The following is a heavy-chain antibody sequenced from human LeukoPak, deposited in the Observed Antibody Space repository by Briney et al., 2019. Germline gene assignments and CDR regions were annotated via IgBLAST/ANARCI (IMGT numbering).Heavy chain of an antibody. CDR3: ARRVSSGWGYYFDY. CDR2: INPKSGGT. J-gene: IGHJ4*02. D-gene: IGHD6-19*01. CDR1: GYTFTGYY. V-gene: IGHV1-2*02. Sequence: ASVKVSCKASGYTFTGYYMHWVRQAPGQGLEWVGWINPKSGGTNYAQKFQGRVTMTSDTSITTVYMELSRLRSGDTAVYYCARRVSSGWGYYFDYWGQGTLVTVSS.